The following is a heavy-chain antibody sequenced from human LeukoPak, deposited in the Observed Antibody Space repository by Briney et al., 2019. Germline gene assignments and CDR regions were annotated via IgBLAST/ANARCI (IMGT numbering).Heavy chain of an antibody. CDR1: GYTFTGYY. D-gene: IGHD3-3*01. CDR2: INPNSGGT. J-gene: IGHJ5*02. CDR3: ARAFDFWSGYLT. Sequence: ASVEVSCKASGYTFTGYYMHWVRQAPGQGLEWMGWINPNSGGTNYAQKFQGWVTMTRDTSISTAYMELSRLRSDDTAVYYCARAFDFWSGYLTWGQGTLVTVSS. V-gene: IGHV1-2*04.